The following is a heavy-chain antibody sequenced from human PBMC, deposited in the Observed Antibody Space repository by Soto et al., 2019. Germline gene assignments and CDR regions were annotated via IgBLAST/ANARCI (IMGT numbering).Heavy chain of an antibody. CDR3: ARGGGNGYNSAFDY. V-gene: IGHV4-59*01. J-gene: IGHJ4*02. CDR1: GASISSYY. CDR2: INYSGST. D-gene: IGHD5-12*01. Sequence: HVQLQESGPGLVKPSETLSLTCTVSGASISSYYWSWIRQPPGKGLEWIWYINYSGSTNYNPSLTGRVTISVDTSNNQYSLKLSSVTAADTAVYCCARGGGNGYNSAFDYWGQGTLVTVSS.